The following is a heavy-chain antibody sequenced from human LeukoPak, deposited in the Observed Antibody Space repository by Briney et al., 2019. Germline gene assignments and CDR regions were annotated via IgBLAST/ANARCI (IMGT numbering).Heavy chain of an antibody. D-gene: IGHD4-23*01. CDR3: AKNTKPTMITPDC. J-gene: IGHJ4*02. Sequence: GGSLRLSCAASGFTFSSYAMHWVRQAPGKGLEWVAVISYDGSNKYYADSVKGRFTISRDNSKNTLYLQLNSLRAEDTAVYYCAKNTKPTMITPDCWGQGTLVTVSS. CDR2: ISYDGSNK. V-gene: IGHV3-30-3*02. CDR1: GFTFSSYA.